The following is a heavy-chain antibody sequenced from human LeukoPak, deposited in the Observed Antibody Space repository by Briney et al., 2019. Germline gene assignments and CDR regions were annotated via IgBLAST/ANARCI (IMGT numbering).Heavy chain of an antibody. Sequence: SETLSLTCAVYGGSFSGYYWSWIRQPPGKGLEWIGEINHSGSTNYNPSLKSRVTISVDTPKNQFSLELSSVTAADTAVYYCAAGGIITGTTSSWGQGTLVTVSS. D-gene: IGHD1-20*01. CDR2: INHSGST. J-gene: IGHJ4*02. V-gene: IGHV4-34*01. CDR3: AAGGIITGTTSS. CDR1: GGSFSGYY.